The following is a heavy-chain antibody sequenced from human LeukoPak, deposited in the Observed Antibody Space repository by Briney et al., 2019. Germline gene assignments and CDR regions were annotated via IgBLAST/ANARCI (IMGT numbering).Heavy chain of an antibody. J-gene: IGHJ4*02. CDR2: ISGSGKNT. CDR1: GFTVSSNY. V-gene: IGHV3-23*01. CDR3: VKGREAYSGSYTPFDS. D-gene: IGHD1-26*01. Sequence: GGSLRLSCAASGFTVSSNYMSWVRQAPGKGLECVSTISGSGKNTYYADSVKGRFTISRDSSKNTLYLQINSLRAEDTAVYYCVKGREAYSGSYTPFDSWGQGTLVTVTS.